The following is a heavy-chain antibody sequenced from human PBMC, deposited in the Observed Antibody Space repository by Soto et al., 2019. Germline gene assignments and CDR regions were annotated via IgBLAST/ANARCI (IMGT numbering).Heavy chain of an antibody. CDR1: GGTFSSYA. CDR2: IIPIFGTA. V-gene: IGHV1-69*06. J-gene: IGHJ5*02. D-gene: IGHD2-2*01. Sequence: QVQLVQSGAEVKKPGSSVKVSCKASGGTFSSYAISWVRQAPGQGLEWIGGIIPIFGTANYAKKFQGRVTITADKSKSSAYMELSSVRSEDTAVYYCASCPMVPAAIVREKWFDPWGQGTLVTVSS. CDR3: ASCPMVPAAIVREKWFDP.